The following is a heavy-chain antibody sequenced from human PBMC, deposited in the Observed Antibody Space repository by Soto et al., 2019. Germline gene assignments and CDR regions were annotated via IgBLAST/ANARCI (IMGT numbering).Heavy chain of an antibody. V-gene: IGHV4-34*01. CDR1: GGSFSGYQ. CDR2: XXXXGXX. D-gene: IGHD1-1*01. Sequence: ETLSLTCAVYGGSFSGYQWNWIRQSPGQGLEWXGXXXXXGXXXYNPYIESRINLSVDTSKKQFSLKMFSVTAADTAIYYCARGWRFDPWGQGTQVTAPQ. CDR3: ARGWRFDP. J-gene: IGHJ5*02.